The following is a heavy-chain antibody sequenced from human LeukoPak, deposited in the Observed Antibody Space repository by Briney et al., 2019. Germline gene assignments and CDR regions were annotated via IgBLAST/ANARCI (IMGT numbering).Heavy chain of an antibody. CDR1: GDSVSSNSAA. CDR2: TYYRSKWFN. D-gene: IGHD5-12*01. V-gene: IGHV6-1*01. J-gene: IGHJ3*02. Sequence: SQTLSLTCAISGDSVSSNSAAWNRIRQSPSRGLEWLGRTYYRSKWFNDYEVSVKSRININPDTSKNQFSLQLNSVTPDDTAMYYCVRDSGYGLDAFDIWDQGTMVTVSS. CDR3: VRDSGYGLDAFDI.